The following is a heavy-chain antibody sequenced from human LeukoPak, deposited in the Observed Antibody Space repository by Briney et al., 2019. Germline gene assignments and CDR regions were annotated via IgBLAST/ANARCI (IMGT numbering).Heavy chain of an antibody. D-gene: IGHD3-16*01. CDR3: ASPYRVGGSYSYYGMDV. CDR1: GGSISSSSYY. CDR2: IYYSGST. Sequence: SETLSPTCTVSGGSISSSSYYWGWIRQPPGKGLEWIGSIYYSGSTYYNPSLKSRVTISVDTSKNQFSLKLSSVTAADTAVYYCASPYRVGGSYSYYGMDVWGQGTTVTVSS. J-gene: IGHJ6*02. V-gene: IGHV4-39*01.